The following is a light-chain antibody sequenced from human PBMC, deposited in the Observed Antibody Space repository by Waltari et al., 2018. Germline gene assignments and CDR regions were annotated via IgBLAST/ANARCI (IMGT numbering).Light chain of an antibody. V-gene: IGKV3-20*01. CDR2: GAS. Sequence: EIVLTQSPGTLSLSPGERATLSCRASQRVSSSYLAWYQQKPGQAPRLLSYGASSRATGIPDRFSGSGSGTDFTLTISRLEPEEFAVYYCQQYGSSPLTFGGGTKVEIK. J-gene: IGKJ4*01. CDR3: QQYGSSPLT. CDR1: QRVSSSY.